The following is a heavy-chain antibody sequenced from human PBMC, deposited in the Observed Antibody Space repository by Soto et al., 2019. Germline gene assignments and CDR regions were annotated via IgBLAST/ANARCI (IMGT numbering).Heavy chain of an antibody. CDR2: IWYDGSNK. D-gene: IGHD5-12*01. V-gene: IGHV3-33*01. Sequence: LRLSCAASGFTFSSYGMHWVRQAPGKGLEWVAVIWYDGSNKYYADSVKGRFTISRDNSKNTLYLQMNSLRAEDTAVYYCARDSDRDGYHNWFDPWGQGTLVTVSS. CDR1: GFTFSSYG. CDR3: ARDSDRDGYHNWFDP. J-gene: IGHJ5*02.